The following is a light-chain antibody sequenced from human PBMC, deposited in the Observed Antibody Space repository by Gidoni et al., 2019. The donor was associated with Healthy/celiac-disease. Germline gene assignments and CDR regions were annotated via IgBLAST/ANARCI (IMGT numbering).Light chain of an antibody. J-gene: IGKJ1*01. Sequence: EIVLTQSPATLSLSPGERATLSCRASQSVSSYLAWYQQKPGQAPRRLIYDASNRATGIPARFSGSGSGTALTLTISSLEPEDFAVYYCQQRSNWPPTFGQGTKVEIK. CDR2: DAS. CDR3: QQRSNWPPT. V-gene: IGKV3-11*01. CDR1: QSVSSY.